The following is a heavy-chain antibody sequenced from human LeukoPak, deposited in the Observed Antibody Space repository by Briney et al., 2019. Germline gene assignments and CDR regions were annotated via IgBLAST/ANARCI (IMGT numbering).Heavy chain of an antibody. J-gene: IGHJ4*02. Sequence: GGSLRLSCAASGFTFSSYAMSWVRQAPGKGLEWVSAISGSGGSTYYADSVKGRFTISRDNSKNTLYLQMNSLRAEDTAVYYCAKVPRRSGATVPYYFDYWGQGTLVTVSS. V-gene: IGHV3-23*01. CDR3: AKVPRRSGATVPYYFDY. CDR2: ISGSGGST. D-gene: IGHD1-26*01. CDR1: GFTFSSYA.